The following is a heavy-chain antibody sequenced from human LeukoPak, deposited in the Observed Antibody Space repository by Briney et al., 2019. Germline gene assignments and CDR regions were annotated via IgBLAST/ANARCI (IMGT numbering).Heavy chain of an antibody. D-gene: IGHD1-14*01. V-gene: IGHV3-53*01. CDR2: IYSGGAI. J-gene: IGHJ4*02. Sequence: GGSLRLSCVASGFAVGSNYMSWVRQAPGKGLEWVSLIYSGGAIRYADSVKGRFTISRDSSKDTLFLQMNDLTVEDTARYYCARRPGNWGQGILVTVSS. CDR3: ARRPGN. CDR1: GFAVGSNY.